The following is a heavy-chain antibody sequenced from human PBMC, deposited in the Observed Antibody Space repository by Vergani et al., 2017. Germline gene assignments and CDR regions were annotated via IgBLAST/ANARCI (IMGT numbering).Heavy chain of an antibody. CDR3: ARDPTENVWFGELWGYYYYGMDV. Sequence: EVQLVESGGGLVQPGRSLRLSCAASGFTFDDYAMHWVRQAPGKGLEWVSGISWNSGSIGYADSVKGRFTISRDNAKNSLYLQMNSLRAEDTAVYYCARDPTENVWFGELWGYYYYGMDVWGQXP. J-gene: IGHJ6*02. CDR1: GFTFDDYA. CDR2: ISWNSGSI. D-gene: IGHD3-10*01. V-gene: IGHV3-9*01.